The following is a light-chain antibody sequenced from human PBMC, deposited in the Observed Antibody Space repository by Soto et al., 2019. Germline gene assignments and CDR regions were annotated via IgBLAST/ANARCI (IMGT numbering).Light chain of an antibody. Sequence: SALTQPASVSGSPGQSITISCTGTSNDVGSYNLVSWYQQHPGKVPKLMIYEDNKRPSGVSNRFSGSKSDNTASLTISGLQAEDEADYYCCSYAGSSTFVVFGGGTKLTVL. CDR2: EDN. CDR1: SNDVGSYNL. V-gene: IGLV2-23*02. CDR3: CSYAGSSTFVV. J-gene: IGLJ2*01.